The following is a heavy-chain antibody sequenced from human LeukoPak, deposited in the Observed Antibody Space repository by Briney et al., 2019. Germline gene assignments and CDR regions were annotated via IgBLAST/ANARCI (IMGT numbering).Heavy chain of an antibody. V-gene: IGHV3-30*18. CDR3: AKEDSAWRHFDY. Sequence: GRSLRLSCVASGFTFRSYGMHWVRQAPGKGLEWVAVISFDGSNKYYVDSVKGRFTISRDNSKNTFYLQMNSLRAEDTAVYYCAKEDSAWRHFDYWGQGTLVTDSS. CDR2: ISFDGSNK. D-gene: IGHD6-19*01. CDR1: GFTFRSYG. J-gene: IGHJ4*02.